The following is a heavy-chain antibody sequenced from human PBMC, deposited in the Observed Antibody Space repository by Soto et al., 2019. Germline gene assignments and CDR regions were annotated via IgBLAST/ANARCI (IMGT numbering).Heavy chain of an antibody. CDR3: TRNAFYYNSSGYHDGFDI. CDR1: GYTFSDYY. Sequence: AASVKVSCKASGYTFSDYYVHWVRQAPGQGLEWMGWISPKSGGTNYAQKFQGRVTMTRDTSIFTAYMELSRLRSDDTAVYYCTRNAFYYNSSGYHDGFDICG. D-gene: IGHD3-22*01. CDR2: ISPKSGGT. V-gene: IGHV1-2*02. J-gene: IGHJ3*02.